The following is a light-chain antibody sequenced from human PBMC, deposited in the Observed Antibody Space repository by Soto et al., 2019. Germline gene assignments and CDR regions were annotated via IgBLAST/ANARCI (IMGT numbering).Light chain of an antibody. CDR1: QSVSTS. Sequence: EVVMTQSPATLSVSPWERATLSCRASQSVSTSLAWYQHKPGQAPRLLIFGAFARATGIPARFSGGGSGTEFTLTISSLQSEDFAVYYCQQYNIWPLLTFGGGTKVEIK. CDR2: GAF. CDR3: QQYNIWPLLT. J-gene: IGKJ4*01. V-gene: IGKV3D-15*01.